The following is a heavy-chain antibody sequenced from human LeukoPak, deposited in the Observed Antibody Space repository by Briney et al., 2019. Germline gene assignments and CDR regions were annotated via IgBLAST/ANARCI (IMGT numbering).Heavy chain of an antibody. CDR1: GGSISSSPYS. CDR2: IYYTGNT. J-gene: IGHJ4*02. CDR3: ARDSGPFDH. V-gene: IGHV4-39*02. D-gene: IGHD1-26*01. Sequence: SETLSLTCPVSGGSISSSPYSWGWVRQPPGKGLEWIGTIYYTGNTYYNPSLKSRVTISIDTSKNQFSLKLTSVTAADTAVYYCARDSGPFDHWGQGTLVTVSS.